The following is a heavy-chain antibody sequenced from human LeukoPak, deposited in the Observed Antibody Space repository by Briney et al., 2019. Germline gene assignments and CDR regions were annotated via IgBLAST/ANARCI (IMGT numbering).Heavy chain of an antibody. CDR2: ISSSSSHI. CDR1: GFAFSSYS. D-gene: IGHD3-10*01. J-gene: IGHJ4*02. CDR3: ARGRGLPGPLDY. Sequence: GGSLRLSCAASGFAFSSYSMNWVRQAPGKGLEWVSSISSSSSHIYYADSVKGRFTISRDNAKNSLYLQMNRLRAEDTAVYYCARGRGLPGPLDYWGQGTLVTVSS. V-gene: IGHV3-21*01.